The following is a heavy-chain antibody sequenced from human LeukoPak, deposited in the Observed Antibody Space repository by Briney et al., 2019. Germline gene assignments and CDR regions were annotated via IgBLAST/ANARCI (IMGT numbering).Heavy chain of an antibody. D-gene: IGHD6-19*01. J-gene: IGHJ4*02. CDR2: INHSGST. CDR1: GGSFSGYY. V-gene: IGHV4-34*01. Sequence: SETLSLTCAVYGGSFSGYYWSWIRQPPGKGLEWIGEINHSGSTNYNPSLKSRVTISVDTSKNQFSLKLSSVTAADTAVYYCARTMRWLGTFDYWGQGTLVTDSS. CDR3: ARTMRWLGTFDY.